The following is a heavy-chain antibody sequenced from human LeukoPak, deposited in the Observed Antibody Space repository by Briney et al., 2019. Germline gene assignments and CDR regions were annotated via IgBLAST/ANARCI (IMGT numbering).Heavy chain of an antibody. D-gene: IGHD3-10*01. J-gene: IGHJ4*02. CDR2: ISAYNGNT. CDR1: GHTFTSYG. V-gene: IGHV1-18*01. CDR3: ARDRPRYYGSGSYYG. Sequence: GASVKVSCKASGHTFTSYGISWVRQAPGQGLEWMGWISAYNGNTNYAQKLQGRVTMTTDTSTSTAYMELRSLRSDDTAVYYCARDRPRYYGSGSYYGWGQGTLVTVSS.